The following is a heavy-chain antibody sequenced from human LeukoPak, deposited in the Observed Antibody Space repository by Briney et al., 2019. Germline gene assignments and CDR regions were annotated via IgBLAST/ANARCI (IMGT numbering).Heavy chain of an antibody. CDR1: GFTVSSNY. V-gene: IGHV3-66*01. J-gene: IGHJ4*02. D-gene: IGHD3-10*01. CDR2: IYSGGST. CDR3: AKDRGFGELLDSYFDY. Sequence: GGSLRLSCAASGFTVSSNYMSWVRQAPGKGLEWVSVIYSGGSTYYADSVKGRFTISRDNSKNTLYLQMNSLRPEDTAVYYCAKDRGFGELLDSYFDYWGQGTLVTVSS.